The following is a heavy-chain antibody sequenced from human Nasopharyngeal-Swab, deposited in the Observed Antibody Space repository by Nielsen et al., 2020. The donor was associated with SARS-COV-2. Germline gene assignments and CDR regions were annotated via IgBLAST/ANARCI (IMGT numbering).Heavy chain of an antibody. V-gene: IGHV3-23*03. CDR2: IYRADSGI. D-gene: IGHD2/OR15-2a*01. J-gene: IGHJ4*02. Sequence: GESLKISCAASGFTFSSYGMSWVRQAPGKGLEWVSIIYRADSGIYYADSVKGRFTISRDDSRNTLYLQMNSLRAEDTAVYYCAKDLDSENIVHYSRAFDYWGQGTLVTVSS. CDR1: GFTFSSYG. CDR3: AKDLDSENIVHYSRAFDY.